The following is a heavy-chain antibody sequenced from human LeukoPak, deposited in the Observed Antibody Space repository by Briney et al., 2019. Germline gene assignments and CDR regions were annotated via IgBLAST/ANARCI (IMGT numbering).Heavy chain of an antibody. J-gene: IGHJ5*02. D-gene: IGHD3-3*01. CDR2: IYTSGST. CDR3: AREVDFWSGAVDP. CDR1: GGSISSGSYY. V-gene: IGHV4-61*02. Sequence: KPSQTLSLTCTVSGGSISSGSYYWSWIRQPAGKGLEWIGRIYTSGSTNYNPSLKSRVTISVDTSKNQFSLKLSSVTAADTAVYYCAREVDFWSGAVDPWGQGTLVTVSS.